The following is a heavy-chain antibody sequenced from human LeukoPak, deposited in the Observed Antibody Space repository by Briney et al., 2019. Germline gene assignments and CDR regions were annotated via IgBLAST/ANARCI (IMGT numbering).Heavy chain of an antibody. CDR2: IIPIFGTA. Sequence: SVKVSCKASGGTFSSYAISWVRQAPGQGLEWMGGIIPIFGTANYAQKFQGRVTITADKSTSTAYMELSSLRSEDTAVYCCARGVFGQLLPNWFDPWGQGTLVTVSS. J-gene: IGHJ5*02. CDR1: GGTFSSYA. D-gene: IGHD2-15*01. CDR3: ARGVFGQLLPNWFDP. V-gene: IGHV1-69*06.